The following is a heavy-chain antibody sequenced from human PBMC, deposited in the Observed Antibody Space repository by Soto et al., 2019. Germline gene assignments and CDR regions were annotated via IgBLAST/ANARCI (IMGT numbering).Heavy chain of an antibody. V-gene: IGHV3-23*01. Sequence: EVQLLESGGDLVQPGGSLRLSCAASGFTFSYYTMTWVRQAPGKGLEWVSTISDTTFYADSVKGRVTISRDNSRNLVYMQMNRLRAEDTAKDYWAKTMREASGSAPSVTLEFWGQGALIIVSS. D-gene: IGHD5-12*01. J-gene: IGHJ4*02. CDR1: GFTFSYYT. CDR2: ISDTT. CDR3: AKTMREASGSAPSVTLEF.